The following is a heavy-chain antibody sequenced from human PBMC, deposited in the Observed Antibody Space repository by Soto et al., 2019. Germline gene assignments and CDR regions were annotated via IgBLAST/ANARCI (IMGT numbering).Heavy chain of an antibody. CDR2: ISYDGSNK. Sequence: QPGGSLRLSCAASGFTFSSYAMHWVRQAPGKGLEWVAVISYDGSNKYYADSVKGRFTISRDNSKNTLYLQMNSLRAEDTAVYYCARVPPGGSYFDYWGQGTLVTVSS. CDR1: GFTFSSYA. V-gene: IGHV3-30-3*01. CDR3: ARVPPGGSYFDY. J-gene: IGHJ4*02. D-gene: IGHD3-16*01.